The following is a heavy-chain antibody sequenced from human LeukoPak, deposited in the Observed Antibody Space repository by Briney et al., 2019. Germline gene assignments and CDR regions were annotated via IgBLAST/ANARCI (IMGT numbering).Heavy chain of an antibody. V-gene: IGHV1-2*02. CDR1: GYTFTGYY. J-gene: IGHJ4*02. Sequence: ASVKVSCKASGYTFTGYYLHWVRQAPGQGLEWMGWINPDSGATNYAQKFQGKVTMTRDTSITTAYMELSGLRSDDTAVFYCARGVKPTIAISLGVDFDYWGQGTLVTVSS. CDR2: INPDSGAT. D-gene: IGHD6-13*01. CDR3: ARGVKPTIAISLGVDFDY.